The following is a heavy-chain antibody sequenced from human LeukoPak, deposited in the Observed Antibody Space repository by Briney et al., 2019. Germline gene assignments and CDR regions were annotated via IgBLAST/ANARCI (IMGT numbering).Heavy chain of an antibody. V-gene: IGHV4-4*07. Sequence: SETLSLTCNVSGDSISNHYWSWIRQPAGKGLEWIGRIYTSGSTNYNPSFKSRVIISVDTSKNQFSLKLSSVTAADTAVYYCARSRDYYDSSGYYWGNWFDPWGQGTLVTVSS. D-gene: IGHD3-22*01. CDR1: GDSISNHY. CDR2: IYTSGST. J-gene: IGHJ5*02. CDR3: ARSRDYYDSSGYYWGNWFDP.